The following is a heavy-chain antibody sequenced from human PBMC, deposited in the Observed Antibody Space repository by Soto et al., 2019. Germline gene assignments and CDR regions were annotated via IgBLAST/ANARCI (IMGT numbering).Heavy chain of an antibody. CDR1: GGTFSTYT. CDR2: IIPIIGII. D-gene: IGHD4-4*01. Sequence: QVQLVQSGAEVKKPGSSVKVSCKASGGTFSTYTITWVRQAPGQGLEWMGSIIPIIGIINYAQKFQGRVTISADKFTGTAYMELTGLRSADTAVYYCAGDPDSHYNDSHASSYPWGQGTLVTVSS. J-gene: IGHJ5*02. CDR3: AGDPDSHYNDSHASSYP. V-gene: IGHV1-69*08.